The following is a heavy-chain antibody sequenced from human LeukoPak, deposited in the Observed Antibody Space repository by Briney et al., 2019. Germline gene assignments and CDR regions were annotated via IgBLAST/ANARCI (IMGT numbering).Heavy chain of an antibody. CDR3: AGNQYYFDY. CDR2: IHYSGST. CDR1: GGSIRSYY. V-gene: IGHV4-59*01. Sequence: SETLSLTCTVSGGSIRSYYWSWIRQPPGKGLEWIGYIHYSGSTNYTPSLKSRVTISVDTSKNQFSLKLSSVTAADTAVYYCAGNQYYFDYWGQGTLVTVSS. J-gene: IGHJ4*02.